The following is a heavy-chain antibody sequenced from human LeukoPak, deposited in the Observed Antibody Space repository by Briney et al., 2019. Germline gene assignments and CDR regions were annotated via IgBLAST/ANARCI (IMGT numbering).Heavy chain of an antibody. CDR2: ISFDGTNK. D-gene: IGHD3/OR15-3a*01. V-gene: IGHV3-30*03. CDR1: GFTFRSYG. CDR3: ARDLNLGTSDSY. Sequence: GTSLRLSCAASGFTFRSYGIHWVRQAPGKGLEWVAMISFDGTNKHYADSVKGRFTISRDNSKDTLSLEMNNLRPEDTAVYYCARDLNLGTSDSYWGQGTLVTVSP. J-gene: IGHJ4*02.